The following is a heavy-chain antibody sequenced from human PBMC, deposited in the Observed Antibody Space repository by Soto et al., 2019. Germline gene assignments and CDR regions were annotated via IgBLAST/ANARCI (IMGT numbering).Heavy chain of an antibody. CDR1: GFSLNTRVVS. CDR3: AQGRGDLLSGHYYFDF. Sequence: QITLKESGPTLVKPTQTLTLTCTFSGFSLNTRVVSVGWIRQPPGKALEWLALISWDGEKRYRPSLQTRLTVTKHTSDNQVVLTMTIMDPVDTATYYCAQGRGDLLSGHYYFDFWGQGTLVTVSS. D-gene: IGHD3-9*01. CDR2: ISWDGEK. V-gene: IGHV2-5*02. J-gene: IGHJ4*02.